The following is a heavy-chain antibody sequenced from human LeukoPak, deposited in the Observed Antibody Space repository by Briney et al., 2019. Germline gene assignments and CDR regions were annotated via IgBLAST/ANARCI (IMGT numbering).Heavy chain of an antibody. CDR3: ATLGYCTSTSCSLVH. D-gene: IGHD2-2*03. J-gene: IGHJ4*02. CDR2: ISDSIGST. Sequence: GGSLRLSCAASGFPFSSYVMGWVRQAPGKGLEWVSTISDSIGSTYYADPVKARFTISRDKSKNTLYLQMNSLRAEDTAVYYCATLGYCTSTSCSLVHWGQGTLVTVSS. V-gene: IGHV3-23*01. CDR1: GFPFSSYV.